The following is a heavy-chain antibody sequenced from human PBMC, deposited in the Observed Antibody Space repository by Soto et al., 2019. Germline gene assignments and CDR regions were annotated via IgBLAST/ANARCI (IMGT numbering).Heavy chain of an antibody. Sequence: SVKVSFKASGGSFSSYAIRWVRQAPGQGLEWMGGIIPIFGTANYAQKFQGRVTITADESTSTAYMELSSLRSEDTAVYYCASKNYYYGSGSLQHYYYGMDVWGQGTTVTVSS. V-gene: IGHV1-69*13. D-gene: IGHD3-10*01. J-gene: IGHJ6*02. CDR2: IIPIFGTA. CDR3: ASKNYYYGSGSLQHYYYGMDV. CDR1: GGSFSSYA.